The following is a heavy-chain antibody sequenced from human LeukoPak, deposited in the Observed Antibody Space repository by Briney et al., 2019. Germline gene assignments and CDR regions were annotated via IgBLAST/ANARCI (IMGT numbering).Heavy chain of an antibody. CDR2: ISGSGGST. Sequence: GGSLRLSCVASGFTFSSYAMSWVRQAPGKGLEWVSGISGSGGSTYYADSVKGRFTISRDNAKNSLYLQMNNVRAGDTAVYYCARTSKVTSVMDIWGQGTMVTVSS. V-gene: IGHV3-23*01. J-gene: IGHJ3*02. D-gene: IGHD3-16*01. CDR1: GFTFSSYA. CDR3: ARTSKVTSVMDI.